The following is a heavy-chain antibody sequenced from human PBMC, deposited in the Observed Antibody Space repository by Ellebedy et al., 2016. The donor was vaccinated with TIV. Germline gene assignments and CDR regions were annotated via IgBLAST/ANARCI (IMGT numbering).Heavy chain of an antibody. J-gene: IGHJ4*02. Sequence: ASVKVSXXASGYTFTGYYMHWVRQAPGQGLEWMGWINPNSGGTNYAQKFQGWVTMTRDTSISTAYMELSRLRSDDTAVYYCAREPIAVAGTSLDYWGQGTLVTVSS. V-gene: IGHV1-2*04. CDR2: INPNSGGT. CDR1: GYTFTGYY. CDR3: AREPIAVAGTSLDY. D-gene: IGHD6-19*01.